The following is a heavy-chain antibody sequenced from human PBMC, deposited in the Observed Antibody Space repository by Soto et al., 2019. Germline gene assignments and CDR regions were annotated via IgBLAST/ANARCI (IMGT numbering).Heavy chain of an antibody. D-gene: IGHD4-17*01. CDR2: ISGGGGST. V-gene: IGHV3-23*01. J-gene: IGHJ4*02. CDR1: GFTFSSYA. Sequence: GGSLRRSWAASGFTFSSYAMSWVRQAPGKGLEWVSTISGGGGSTNYADSVKGRFTISRDNSKNTLYLQMNSLRAEDTAVYYCAKDRGDYVLDYWGQGTLVTVS. CDR3: AKDRGDYVLDY.